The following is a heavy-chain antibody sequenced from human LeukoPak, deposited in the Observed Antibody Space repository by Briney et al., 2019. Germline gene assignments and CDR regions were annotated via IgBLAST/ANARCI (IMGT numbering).Heavy chain of an antibody. D-gene: IGHD3-16*01. V-gene: IGHV3-43*02. J-gene: IGHJ4*02. CDR2: ISGDGTGT. CDR1: GFTFDDYA. CDR3: AKDMGPLGTIWLDY. Sequence: GGSLRLSXAASGFTFDDYAMHWVRQVPGKSLEWVSLISGDGTGTYYTDSVKGRLTISRDNSKNSLSLQVNSLRTEDTALYYCAKDMGPLGTIWLDYWGQGTLVTVSS.